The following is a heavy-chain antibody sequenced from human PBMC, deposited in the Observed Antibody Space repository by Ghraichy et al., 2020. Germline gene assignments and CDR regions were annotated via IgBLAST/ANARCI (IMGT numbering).Heavy chain of an antibody. CDR1: GFTFSSYS. CDR2: ISSSSSYI. Sequence: GGSLRLSCAASGFTFSSYSMNWVRQAPGKGLEWVSSISSSSSYIYYADSVKGRFTISRDNAKNSLYLQMNSLRAEDTAVYYCARDQLGVTATLIFDYWGQGTLVTVSS. D-gene: IGHD2-21*02. J-gene: IGHJ4*02. V-gene: IGHV3-21*01. CDR3: ARDQLGVTATLIFDY.